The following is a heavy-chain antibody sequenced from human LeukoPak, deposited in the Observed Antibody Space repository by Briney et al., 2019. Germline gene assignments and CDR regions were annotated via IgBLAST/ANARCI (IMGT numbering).Heavy chain of an antibody. CDR3: ARDQQLVSGLDY. Sequence: GGSVRVSCKASGYTFDRHGISWVRQAPGQGLEWMGWISAYNGNTNYAQKLQGRVTMTTDTSTSTAYMELRSLRSDDTAVYYCARDQQLVSGLDYWGQGTLVTVSS. CDR2: ISAYNGNT. D-gene: IGHD6-6*01. V-gene: IGHV1-18*01. J-gene: IGHJ4*02. CDR1: GYTFDRHG.